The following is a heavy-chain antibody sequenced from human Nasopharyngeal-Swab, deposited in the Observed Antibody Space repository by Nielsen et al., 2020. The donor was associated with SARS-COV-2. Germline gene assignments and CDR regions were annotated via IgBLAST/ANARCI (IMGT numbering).Heavy chain of an antibody. CDR3: AHSSSTAYYFDY. D-gene: IGHD6-13*01. V-gene: IGHV2-5*02. CDR1: GFPRSTSGVG. Sequence: SGPTLVKPTQTLTLTCTFSGFPRSTSGVGVGWIRQPPGKALEWLALIYWDDDKRYSPSLKSRLTTTKDTSKNQVVLTMTNMDPVDTATYYCAHSSSTAYYFDYWGQGTLVTVSS. J-gene: IGHJ4*02. CDR2: IYWDDDK.